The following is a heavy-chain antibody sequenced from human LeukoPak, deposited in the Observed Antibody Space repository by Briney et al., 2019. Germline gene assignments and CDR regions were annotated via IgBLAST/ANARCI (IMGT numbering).Heavy chain of an antibody. D-gene: IGHD3-3*01. J-gene: IGHJ4*02. CDR3: AKDATSITIFGVVIDY. CDR1: GFTFSSYG. V-gene: IGHV3-30*18. Sequence: GSLRLSCAASGFTFSSYGMHWVRQAPGKGLEWVAVISYDGSNKYYADSVKGRFTISRDNSKNTLYLQMNSLRAEDTAVYYCAKDATSITIFGVVIDYWGQGTLVTVSS. CDR2: ISYDGSNK.